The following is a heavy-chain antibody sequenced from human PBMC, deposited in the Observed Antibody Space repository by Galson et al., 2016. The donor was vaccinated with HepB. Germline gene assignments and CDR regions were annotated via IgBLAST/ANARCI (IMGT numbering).Heavy chain of an antibody. CDR3: AREDWNYSLD. D-gene: IGHD1-7*01. J-gene: IGHJ4*02. CDR1: SFTFSNYH. V-gene: IGHV3-11*01. CDR2: ITGGSKTI. Sequence: SLRLSCAASSFTFSNYHMSWIRQAPGKGLEWVAYITGGSKTIFYADSVKGRFTISRDNAKSSLYLQMNRLGDEDTAMYYCAREDWNYSLDWGRGTLVTVSS.